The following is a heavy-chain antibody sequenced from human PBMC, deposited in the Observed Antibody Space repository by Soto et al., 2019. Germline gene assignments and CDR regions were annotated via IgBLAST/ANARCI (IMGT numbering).Heavy chain of an antibody. V-gene: IGHV4-59*01. CDR1: GGSISSYY. CDR2: IYYSGST. CDR3: ARGGSKTVGFDY. J-gene: IGHJ4*02. D-gene: IGHD3-10*01. Sequence: SETLSLTCTVSGGSISSYYWSWIRQPPGKGLEWIGYIYYSGSTNYNPSLKSRVTISVDTSKNQFSLKLSSVTAADTAVYYCARGGSKTVGFDYWGQGTLVTVSS.